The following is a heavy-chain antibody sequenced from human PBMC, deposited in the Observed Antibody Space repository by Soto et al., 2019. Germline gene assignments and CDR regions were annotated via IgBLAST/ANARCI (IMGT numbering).Heavy chain of an antibody. Sequence: GGSLRLSCAASGFTFSDYYMSRIRQAPGKGLEWVSYISSSTNYTNYADSVKGRFTISRENAKNSLYLQMSSLRAEDTAVYYCASSRGYSYGNYFDPWGQGTLVTVSS. CDR2: ISSSTNYT. D-gene: IGHD5-18*01. J-gene: IGHJ5*02. CDR1: GFTFSDYY. CDR3: ASSRGYSYGNYFDP. V-gene: IGHV3-11*06.